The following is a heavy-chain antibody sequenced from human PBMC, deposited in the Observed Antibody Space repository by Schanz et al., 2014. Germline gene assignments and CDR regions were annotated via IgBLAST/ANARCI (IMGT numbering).Heavy chain of an antibody. CDR2: ISSDGSKK. Sequence: QEQLVESGGGAVQPGRSLRLSCAASGFNFANHAIHWVRQGQGNGLQWVAVISSDGSKKLYADSVKARFTISRDNSKNSVSLQMDSLRPEDTAVYFCAKDLHSNSGNYYSYYFDSWGPGALVTVSS. D-gene: IGHD3-10*01. CDR3: AKDLHSNSGNYYSYYFDS. J-gene: IGHJ4*02. CDR1: GFNFANHA. V-gene: IGHV3-30*18.